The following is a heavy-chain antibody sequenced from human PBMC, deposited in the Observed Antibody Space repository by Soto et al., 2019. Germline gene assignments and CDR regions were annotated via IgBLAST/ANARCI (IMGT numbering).Heavy chain of an antibody. J-gene: IGHJ6*03. Sequence: GGSLRLSCAASGFTVSSNYMSWVRQAPGKGLEWVSVIYSGGSTYYADSVKGRFTISRHSSKNTLYLQMNSLRAEDTAVYYCATLRSSDFLSGYRNYYYYYMDVWGKGTTVTVSS. D-gene: IGHD3-3*01. CDR1: GFTVSSNY. CDR2: IYSGGST. CDR3: ATLRSSDFLSGYRNYYYYYMDV. V-gene: IGHV3-53*04.